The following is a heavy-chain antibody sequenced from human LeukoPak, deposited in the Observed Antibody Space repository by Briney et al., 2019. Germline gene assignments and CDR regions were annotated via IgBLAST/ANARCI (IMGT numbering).Heavy chain of an antibody. Sequence: ASVKVSCKVSGYTLTELAVHWVRQAPRKGLEWMANFDPEDGETLYTQKFQGRVTLTEDTSTDTAYFELSSLRSDDTAVYYCATGLPAAAAAQTWGQGTLVTVSS. V-gene: IGHV1-24*01. CDR3: ATGLPAAAAAQT. CDR1: GYTLTELA. J-gene: IGHJ5*02. CDR2: FDPEDGET. D-gene: IGHD6-13*01.